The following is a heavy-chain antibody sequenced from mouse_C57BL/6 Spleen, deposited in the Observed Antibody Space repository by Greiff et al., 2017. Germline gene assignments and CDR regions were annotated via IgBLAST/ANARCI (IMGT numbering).Heavy chain of an antibody. CDR2: IDPEDGET. V-gene: IGHV14-2*01. CDR3: ARAYYDGSSHWYFDV. CDR1: GFNIKDYY. Sequence: EVQLQQSGAELVKPGASVKLSCTASGFNIKDYYMHWVKQRTEQGLEWLGRIDPEDGETTYAPKFQGKATITADTSSNTAYLHLSSLTSEDTAVYYCARAYYDGSSHWYFDVWGTGTTVTVSS. J-gene: IGHJ1*03. D-gene: IGHD1-1*01.